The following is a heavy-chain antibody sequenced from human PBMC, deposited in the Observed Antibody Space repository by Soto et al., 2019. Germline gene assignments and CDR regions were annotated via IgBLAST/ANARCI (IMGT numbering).Heavy chain of an antibody. CDR1: GFTFSNYD. CDR2: INVAGNT. CDR3: TRTAHFTSAFDI. Sequence: GGSLRLSCAASGFTFSNYDLHWVRQAPGKGLQWVANINVAGNTYYPVSVKGRFIISRENAKNSFYLHISSLRAEDTAVYYCTRTAHFTSAFDIWGLGTMVTVSS. D-gene: IGHD3-3*02. V-gene: IGHV3-13*01. J-gene: IGHJ3*02.